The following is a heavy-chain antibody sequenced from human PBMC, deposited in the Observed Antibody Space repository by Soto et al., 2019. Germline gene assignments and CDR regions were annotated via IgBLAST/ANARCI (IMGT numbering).Heavy chain of an antibody. D-gene: IGHD3-10*01. CDR3: ARDLYPKRYYGSGSIQPPHFDY. Sequence: ASVKVSCKASGGTFSSYAISWVRQAPGQGLEWMGGIIPIFGTANYAQKFQGRVTITADESTSTAYMELSSLRSEDTAVYYCARDLYPKRYYGSGSIQPPHFDYWGQGTLVTVSS. CDR2: IIPIFGTA. V-gene: IGHV1-69*13. CDR1: GGTFSSYA. J-gene: IGHJ4*02.